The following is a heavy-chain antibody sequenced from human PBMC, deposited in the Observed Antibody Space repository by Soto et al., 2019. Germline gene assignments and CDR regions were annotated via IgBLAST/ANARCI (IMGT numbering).Heavy chain of an antibody. V-gene: IGHV1-46*01. CDR1: GYTFTNYY. Sequence: QVQLVQSGAEVKKSGASVKVSCKASGYTFTNYYIQWMRQAPGQGLEWMGIINPSGGSTSYAQRFQGRVTMTRDTSTSTVYMELSSLRSEDTAVYYCARDMSAGRGDHDYWGQGTLVTVSS. D-gene: IGHD6-13*01. J-gene: IGHJ4*02. CDR3: ARDMSAGRGDHDY. CDR2: INPSGGST.